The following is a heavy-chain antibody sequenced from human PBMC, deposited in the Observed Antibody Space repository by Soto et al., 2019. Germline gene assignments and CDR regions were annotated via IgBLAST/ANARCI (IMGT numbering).Heavy chain of an antibody. CDR1: GYTFTSYD. CDR3: ARGLGYDYIWGSGDAFDI. V-gene: IGHV1-8*01. D-gene: IGHD3-16*01. Sequence: GASVKVSCKASGYTFTSYDINWVRQATGQGLEWMGWMNPNSGNTGYAQKFQGRVTMTRNTSISTAYMELSSLRSEDTAVCYCARGLGYDYIWGSGDAFDIWGQGTMVTVSS. J-gene: IGHJ3*02. CDR2: MNPNSGNT.